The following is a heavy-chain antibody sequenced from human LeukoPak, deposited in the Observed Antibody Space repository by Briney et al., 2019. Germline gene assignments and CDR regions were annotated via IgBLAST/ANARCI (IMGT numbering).Heavy chain of an antibody. V-gene: IGHV4-30-4*08. J-gene: IGHJ1*01. CDR2: LYYSGST. D-gene: IGHD3-9*01. Sequence: SETLSLTCTVSGGSISSGDYYWSWIRQPPGKGLEWIGYLYYSGSTYYNPSLKGRVTISVDTSKNQFSLKLSSVTAADTAVYYCARDLDGKGNWGQGTLVTVSS. CDR1: GGSISSGDYY. CDR3: ARDLDGKGN.